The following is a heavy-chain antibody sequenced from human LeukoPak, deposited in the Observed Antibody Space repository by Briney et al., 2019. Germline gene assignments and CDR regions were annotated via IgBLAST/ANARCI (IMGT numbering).Heavy chain of an antibody. D-gene: IGHD3-22*01. CDR3: ARRRTYYYDSRPFDY. CDR2: INHSGST. CDR1: GGSFSGYY. Sequence: SETLSLTCAVYGGSFSGYYWSWIRQPPGKGLEWIGEINHSGSTNYNPSLKSRVTISVATSKNQFSLKLSSVTAADTAVYYCARRRTYYYDSRPFDYWGQGTLVTVSS. J-gene: IGHJ4*02. V-gene: IGHV4-34*01.